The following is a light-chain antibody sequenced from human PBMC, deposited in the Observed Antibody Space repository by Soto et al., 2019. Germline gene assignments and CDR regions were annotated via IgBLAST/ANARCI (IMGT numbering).Light chain of an antibody. Sequence: DIVMTQSPLSLPVTPGESASVSCRSSQSLLLSNGNNYLDWYLQKPGQSPQLLIYLGSNRASGVPDRFSGSGSGTDFTLKISRVEAEDVGVYYCMQALQIPPTFGGGTKVEIK. V-gene: IGKV2-28*01. CDR3: MQALQIPPT. J-gene: IGKJ4*01. CDR1: QSLLLSNGNNY. CDR2: LGS.